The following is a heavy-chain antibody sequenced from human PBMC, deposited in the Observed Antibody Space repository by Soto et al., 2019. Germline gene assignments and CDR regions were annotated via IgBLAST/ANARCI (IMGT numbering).Heavy chain of an antibody. CDR2: ISAYSGNT. CDR3: ARDDGDYGSSTGYYYYGMAG. Sequence: VAVQVSCKASGYTFTSYGISWVRHAPGQGLEWMGWISAYSGNTNYAQKLQGRVTMTTDTSTSTAYMELRSLRSDDTAVYYCARDDGDYGSSTGYYYYGMAGWGQGTTVTVP. CDR1: GYTFTSYG. J-gene: IGHJ6*02. D-gene: IGHD3-10*01. V-gene: IGHV1-18*04.